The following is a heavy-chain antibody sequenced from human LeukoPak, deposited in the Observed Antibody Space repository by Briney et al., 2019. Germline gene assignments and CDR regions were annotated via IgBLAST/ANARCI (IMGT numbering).Heavy chain of an antibody. CDR1: GFTFSTYW. Sequence: GGSLRLSCAASGFTFSTYWMSWVRQAPGKGLEWVANIRQDGSEKYYVDSVKGRFTISRDNAKNSLYLQMNSLRAEDTAVYYCARDYCSGGSCYPGPLDYWGQGTLVTVSS. CDR3: ARDYCSGGSCYPGPLDY. V-gene: IGHV3-7*01. D-gene: IGHD2-15*01. CDR2: IRQDGSEK. J-gene: IGHJ4*02.